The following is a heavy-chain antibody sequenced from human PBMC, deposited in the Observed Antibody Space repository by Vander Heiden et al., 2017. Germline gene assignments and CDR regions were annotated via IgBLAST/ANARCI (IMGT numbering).Heavy chain of an antibody. D-gene: IGHD3-22*01. Sequence: EVQLLESGGGLVQPGGSLRLSCAASGISFCSYALSWVRQAPGKGLEWVSAISGAGGRTYYAVSVKGRFTVSRDTSKNTLYLQMNSLRAEDTAVYYCATIDSGYFDYWGQGTLVTVSS. J-gene: IGHJ4*02. V-gene: IGHV3-23*01. CDR1: GISFCSYA. CDR3: ATIDSGYFDY. CDR2: ISGAGGRT.